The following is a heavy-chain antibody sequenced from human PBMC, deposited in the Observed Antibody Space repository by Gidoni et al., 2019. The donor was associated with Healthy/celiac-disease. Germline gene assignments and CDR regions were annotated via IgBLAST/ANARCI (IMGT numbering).Heavy chain of an antibody. D-gene: IGHD6-13*01. J-gene: IGHJ6*02. CDR2: INAGNGNT. CDR3: ARDSSSWYEGGYYGMDV. V-gene: IGHV1-3*01. Sequence: QVQLVQSGAEVKKPGASVKVSCKASGYTFNSYAMHWVRQAPGQRFELMGWINAGNGNTKYSQKFQGRVTITRDTSASTAYMELSSLRSEDTAVYYCARDSSSWYEGGYYGMDVWGQGTTVTVSS. CDR1: GYTFNSYA.